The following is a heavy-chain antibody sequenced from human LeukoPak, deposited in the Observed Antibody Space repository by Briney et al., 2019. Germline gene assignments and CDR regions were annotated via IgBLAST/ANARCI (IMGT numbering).Heavy chain of an antibody. Sequence: SETLSLTCTVSGGSISSYYWSWIRQPPGKGLEWIGYIYYSGSTNYNPSLKSRVTISVDTSKNQFSLKLSSVTAADTAVYYCARAPPMGGDYFDYWGQGTLVTVSS. CDR1: GGSISSYY. D-gene: IGHD3-10*01. V-gene: IGHV4-59*01. CDR2: IYYSGST. J-gene: IGHJ4*02. CDR3: ARAPPMGGDYFDY.